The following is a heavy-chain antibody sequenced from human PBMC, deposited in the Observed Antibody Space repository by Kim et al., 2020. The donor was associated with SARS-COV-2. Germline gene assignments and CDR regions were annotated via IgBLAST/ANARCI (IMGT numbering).Heavy chain of an antibody. CDR1: GFTFSSYE. V-gene: IGHV3-48*03. CDR2: ISSSGSTI. D-gene: IGHD3-22*01. J-gene: IGHJ6*03. CDR3: ARDWFPSSGYPKLGYYYMDV. Sequence: GGSLRLSCAASGFTFSSYEMNWVRQAPGKGLEWVSYISSSGSTIYYADSVKGRFTISRDNAKNSLYLQMNSLRAEDTAVYYCARDWFPSSGYPKLGYYYMDVWGKGTTVTVSS.